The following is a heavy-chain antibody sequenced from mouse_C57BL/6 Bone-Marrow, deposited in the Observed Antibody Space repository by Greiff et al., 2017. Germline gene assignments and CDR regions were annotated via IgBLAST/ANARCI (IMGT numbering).Heavy chain of an antibody. V-gene: IGHV1-55*01. CDR2: IYPGSGST. CDR1: GYTFTSYW. D-gene: IGHD1-1*01. CDR3: ARGRSTVLARNYYAMDY. Sequence: QVQLQQPGAELVKPGASVKMSCKASGYTFTSYWITWVKQRPGQGLEWIGDIYPGSGSTNYNEKFKSKATLTVDTSSSTAYMQLSSLTSEDSAVXYCARGRSTVLARNYYAMDYWGQGTSVTVSS. J-gene: IGHJ4*01.